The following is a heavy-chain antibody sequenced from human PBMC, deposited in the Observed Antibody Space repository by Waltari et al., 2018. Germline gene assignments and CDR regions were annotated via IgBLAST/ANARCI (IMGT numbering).Heavy chain of an antibody. J-gene: IGHJ3*01. Sequence: QVQLQQGGAGLLKPSETLSLTCTVHGGSFSGHFWTWIRQAPGKGLELLGEIEHRGSTHYTPSFRGRVTISVDTSKNQFSLQLNSVTAADTALYYCARERSRDFDWLPNVLDVWGLGTLVTVSS. V-gene: IGHV4-34*02. CDR3: ARERSRDFDWLPNVLDV. D-gene: IGHD3-9*01. CDR1: GGSFSGHF. CDR2: IEHRGST.